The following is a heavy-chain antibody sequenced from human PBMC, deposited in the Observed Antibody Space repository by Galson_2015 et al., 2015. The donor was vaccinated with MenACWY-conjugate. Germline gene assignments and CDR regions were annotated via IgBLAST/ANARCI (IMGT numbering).Heavy chain of an antibody. Sequence: SLRLSCAASGFTFRSYGMHWVRQAPGKGLEWMAVISYDGKNKFFADSVKGRFTVSRDNSKNTLYLQMNNLRAEDTAMYYCARDPSFYYFSSGSSGYYYFIDVWGRGTTVTVSS. D-gene: IGHD6-19*01. CDR1: GFTFRSYG. J-gene: IGHJ6*03. CDR2: ISYDGKNK. V-gene: IGHV3-33*01. CDR3: ARDPSFYYFSSGSSGYYYFIDV.